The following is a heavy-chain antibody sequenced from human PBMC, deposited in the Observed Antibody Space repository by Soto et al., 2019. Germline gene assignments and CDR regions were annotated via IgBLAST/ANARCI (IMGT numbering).Heavy chain of an antibody. CDR2: ICGSGGST. CDR3: ASRSSGWNFDY. Sequence: EVQLLESGGGLVQPGGSLRLSCAASGFTFSSYAMNWVRQAPGKGLERVSGICGSGGSTYYADSVKGRFTISRDNSKNNLYLQMNSLRAEYTAVYYYASRSSGWNFDYWGQGTLVTVSS. J-gene: IGHJ4*02. D-gene: IGHD6-19*01. V-gene: IGHV3-23*01. CDR1: GFTFSSYA.